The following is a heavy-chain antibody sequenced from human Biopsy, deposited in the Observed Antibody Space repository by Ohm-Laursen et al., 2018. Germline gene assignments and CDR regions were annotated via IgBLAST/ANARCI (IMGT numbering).Heavy chain of an antibody. CDR2: ITGGGNNI. CDR1: GFTFSDYY. J-gene: IGHJ4*02. Sequence: SLRLSCAASGFTFSDYYMSWVRQAPGKGLEWVSSITGGGNNINYADSVRGRFTISRDNSKNSVYLVMSSLRAEDTAVYFCATAAYAPPYFDLWGRGTVVTVSS. D-gene: IGHD4-17*01. V-gene: IGHV3-11*04. CDR3: ATAAYAPPYFDL.